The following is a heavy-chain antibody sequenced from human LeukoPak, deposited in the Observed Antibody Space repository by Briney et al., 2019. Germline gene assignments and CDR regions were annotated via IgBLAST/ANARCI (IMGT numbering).Heavy chain of an antibody. J-gene: IGHJ4*02. V-gene: IGHV4-34*01. CDR2: INHSGST. CDR3: AREKGYYDSSGYTEYYFDY. CDR1: GGSFSGYY. D-gene: IGHD3-22*01. Sequence: PSETLSLTCAVYGGSFSGYYWSWIRQPPGKGLEWIGEINHSGSTNYNPPLKSRVTISVDTSKNQFSLKLSSVTAADTAVYYCAREKGYYDSSGYTEYYFDYWGQGTLVTVSS.